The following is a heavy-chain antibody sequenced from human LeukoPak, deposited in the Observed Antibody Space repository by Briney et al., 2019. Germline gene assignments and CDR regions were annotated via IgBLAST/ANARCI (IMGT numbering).Heavy chain of an antibody. Sequence: PSETLSLTCTVSGGSISGYYWSWIRQPPGKALEWIAYIDYSGDTNSNPSLKSRVTISVDTSKNQFSLRLNSVAAADTAFYYCARHPPGLRYFDPWGQGTLVTVSS. J-gene: IGHJ5*02. CDR2: IDYSGDT. CDR3: ARHPPGLRYFDP. D-gene: IGHD3-9*01. V-gene: IGHV4-59*08. CDR1: GGSISGYY.